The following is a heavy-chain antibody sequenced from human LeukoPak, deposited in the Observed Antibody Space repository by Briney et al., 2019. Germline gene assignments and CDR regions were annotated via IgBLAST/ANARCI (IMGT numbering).Heavy chain of an antibody. V-gene: IGHV3-30-3*01. CDR2: ISYDGSNK. D-gene: IGHD3-3*02. J-gene: IGHJ4*02. Sequence: PGRSLRLSCAASGFTFSSYAMHWVRQAQGKGLEWVAVISYDGSNKYYADSVKGRFTISRDNSKNTLYLQMNSLRAEDTAVYYCARDASHSYYFDYWGQGTLVTVSS. CDR1: GFTFSSYA. CDR3: ARDASHSYYFDY.